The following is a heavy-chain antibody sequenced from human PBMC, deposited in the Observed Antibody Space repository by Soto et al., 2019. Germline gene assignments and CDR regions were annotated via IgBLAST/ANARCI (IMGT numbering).Heavy chain of an antibody. J-gene: IGHJ4*02. CDR1: GYTFTGYY. Sequence: ASVKVSCKASGYTFTGYYMHWVRQAHGQGLEWMGWINPNSGGTNYAQKFQGWVTMTRDTSISTAYMELSRLRSDDTAVYYCARGDYDFWSGLYDYWGQGTLVTVSS. CDR3: ARGDYDFWSGLYDY. CDR2: INPNSGGT. V-gene: IGHV1-2*04. D-gene: IGHD3-3*01.